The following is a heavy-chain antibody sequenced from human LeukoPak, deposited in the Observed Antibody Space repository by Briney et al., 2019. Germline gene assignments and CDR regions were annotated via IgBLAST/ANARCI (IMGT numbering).Heavy chain of an antibody. D-gene: IGHD3-3*01. CDR2: IYSGGST. J-gene: IGHJ4*02. V-gene: IGHV3-66*01. Sequence: QSGGSLRLPCAASGFTVSSNYMSWVRQAPGKGLEWVSVIYSGGSTYYADSVKGRFTISRDNSKNTLYLQMNSLRAEDTAVYYCARDLHYDFWSGYYRDYWGQGTLVTVSS. CDR1: GFTVSSNY. CDR3: ARDLHYDFWSGYYRDY.